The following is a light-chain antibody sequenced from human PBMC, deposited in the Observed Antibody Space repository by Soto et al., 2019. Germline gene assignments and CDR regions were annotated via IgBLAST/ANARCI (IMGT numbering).Light chain of an antibody. V-gene: IGKV3-15*01. CDR2: GAS. CDR3: QQYNRCPFT. Sequence: DMLMTQSPVALAFSPGESATLSCRASQSVISNLAWYQQKPGQAPRLLIYGASTRATGIPDRFSGSGSGTEFTLTISSLQSGDFAVYYCQQYNRCPFTFGPGTKGDIK. CDR1: QSVISN. J-gene: IGKJ3*01.